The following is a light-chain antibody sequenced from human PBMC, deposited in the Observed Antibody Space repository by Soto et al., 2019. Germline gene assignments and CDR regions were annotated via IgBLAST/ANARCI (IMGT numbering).Light chain of an antibody. CDR2: KVS. Sequence: VVMTQSPLSLPVTLGKPASISCRSSQSLVTSDGNTYLNWYHQRPGQSPRRLIYKVSNRDSGVPDRFSGSGSGTDFTLRISRVEAGDVGVYYCMQDSPWPRTFGQGTRVEIK. CDR1: QSLVTSDGNTY. CDR3: MQDSPWPRT. V-gene: IGKV2-30*01. J-gene: IGKJ1*01.